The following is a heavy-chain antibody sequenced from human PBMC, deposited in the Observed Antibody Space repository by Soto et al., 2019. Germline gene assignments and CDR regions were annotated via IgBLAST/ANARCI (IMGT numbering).Heavy chain of an antibody. CDR1: GASINTDDHY. D-gene: IGHD2-8*01. CDR2: IYHSGST. CDR3: VTVRGGCIIDS. J-gene: IGHJ4*02. V-gene: IGHV4-30-4*01. Sequence: QVQLQESGPGLVKPSQTLSLTCSVSGASINTDDHYWAWLRQPPGKGLEWIGYIYHSGSTQYNPSHTSRISTSPVTSSHQFAVYRTTLTAAHAAVYYSVTVRGGCIIDSWGRGTLVT.